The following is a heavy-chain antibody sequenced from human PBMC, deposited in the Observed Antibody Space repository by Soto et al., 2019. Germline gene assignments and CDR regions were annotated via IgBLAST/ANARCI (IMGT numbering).Heavy chain of an antibody. CDR1: GASVSSQS. V-gene: IGHV4-59*02. D-gene: IGHD3-10*01. Sequence: SETLSLTCSVPGASVSSQSLSGIRQSPGKGLEWIGYIHYSGGTNYTPSLRSRVSISVETSKNQLSLSITSLTAADTAVYYCARGRTSGSAVYNWFDPWGQGTLVTVSS. CDR3: ARGRTSGSAVYNWFDP. J-gene: IGHJ5*02. CDR2: IHYSGGT.